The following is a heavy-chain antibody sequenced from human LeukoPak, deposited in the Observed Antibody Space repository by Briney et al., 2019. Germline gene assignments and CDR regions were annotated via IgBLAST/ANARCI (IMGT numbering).Heavy chain of an antibody. CDR1: GFTFSSNW. CDR2: IKQDGSEQ. Sequence: GGSLRLSCAASGFTFSSNWMTWVRQPPGKGLEWVANIKQDGSEQYYVDSVKGRFTISRDNAKNSLFLQMSSLRAEDTAVYYCATRAYYYDSSDPYPVDSWGQGTLVTVSS. J-gene: IGHJ4*02. CDR3: ATRAYYYDSSDPYPVDS. D-gene: IGHD3-22*01. V-gene: IGHV3-7*03.